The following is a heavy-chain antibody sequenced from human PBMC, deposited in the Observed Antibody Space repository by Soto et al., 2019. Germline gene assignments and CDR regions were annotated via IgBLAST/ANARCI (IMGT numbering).Heavy chain of an antibody. D-gene: IGHD3-9*01. Sequence: QITLKESGPTLVKPTQTLTLTCTFSGFSLTTSGVGVAWIRQPPRKALEWLALIYWDDGKRYSPSLKTRLNISKDHSKNQVVLTLTTVDPVDTATYYSAPRPAYDISTGYYPFDYWGQASLVSFSS. J-gene: IGHJ4*02. CDR2: IYWDDGK. CDR1: GFSLTTSGVG. V-gene: IGHV2-5*02. CDR3: APRPAYDISTGYYPFDY.